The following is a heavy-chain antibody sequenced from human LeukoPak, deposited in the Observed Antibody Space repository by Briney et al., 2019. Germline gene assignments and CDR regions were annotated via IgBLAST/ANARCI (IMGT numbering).Heavy chain of an antibody. J-gene: IGHJ4*02. CDR2: MNPNSGNR. Sequence: ASVKVSCKASGYTFTSYDISWVRQATGQGLEWMGWMNPNSGNRGCAQRFQGRVTITRNTSISTAYMELSSLRPEDTAVYYCARGSASAASFDYWGQGTLVTVSS. V-gene: IGHV1-8*03. D-gene: IGHD2-2*01. CDR3: ARGSASAASFDY. CDR1: GYTFTSYD.